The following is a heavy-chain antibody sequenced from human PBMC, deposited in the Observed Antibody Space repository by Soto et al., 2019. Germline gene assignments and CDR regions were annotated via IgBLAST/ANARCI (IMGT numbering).Heavy chain of an antibody. V-gene: IGHV4-30-4*01. CDR3: ARGRGYSYGLDP. CDR2: ISYSGTT. D-gene: IGHD5-12*01. Sequence: QVQLQESGPGLVKPSQTLSLTCTVSGDSISSANNYWSWIRQPPGEGLEWIGFISYSGTTSYSPSLKSRLAISLDTSKNQFSPSLTSVTAADTAVYYGARGRGYSYGLDPWGQGTLVTVSS. CDR1: GDSISSANNY. J-gene: IGHJ5*02.